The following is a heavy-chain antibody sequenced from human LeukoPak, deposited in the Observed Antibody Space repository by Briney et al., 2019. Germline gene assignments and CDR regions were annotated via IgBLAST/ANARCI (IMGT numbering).Heavy chain of an antibody. CDR2: IYYSGST. J-gene: IGHJ2*01. CDR3: ASSLRYFDWLLYGYFDL. CDR1: GYSLSSGYY. Sequence: SETLSLTCTVSGYSLSSGYYWGWIRQPPGKGLEWIGSIYYSGSTYYNPSLKSRVTISVDTSKNQFSLKLSSVTAADTAVYYCASSLRYFDWLLYGYFDLWGRGTLVTVSS. D-gene: IGHD3-9*01. V-gene: IGHV4-38-2*02.